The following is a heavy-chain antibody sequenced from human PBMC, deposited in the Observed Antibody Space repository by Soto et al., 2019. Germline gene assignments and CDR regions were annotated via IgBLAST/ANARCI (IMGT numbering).Heavy chain of an antibody. CDR3: ARDTPPTDY. J-gene: IGHJ4*02. Sequence: QVQLVQSGAEVKKPGASVKVSCKTSGYTFTSYHISWVRQAPGQGLEWMGWISAYNTNTNYAQKFQGRVTMTTDTLTRTAYMELRRLRSDDTAVYYCARDTPPTDYWGQGTLVTGSS. V-gene: IGHV1-18*01. CDR2: ISAYNTNT. CDR1: GYTFTSYH.